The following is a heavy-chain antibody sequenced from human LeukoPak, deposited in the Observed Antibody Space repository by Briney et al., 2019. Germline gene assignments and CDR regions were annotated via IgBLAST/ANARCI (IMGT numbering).Heavy chain of an antibody. D-gene: IGHD3-9*01. CDR3: ASVDILTGYFLDY. Sequence: PGGSLRLSCAASGFTFSSYGMHWVRQAPGKGLEWVAFIRYDGSNKYYADSVKGRFTISRDNSKNSLYLQMNSLRAEDTAVYYCASVDILTGYFLDYWGQGTLVTVSS. CDR1: GFTFSSYG. J-gene: IGHJ4*02. CDR2: IRYDGSNK. V-gene: IGHV3-30*02.